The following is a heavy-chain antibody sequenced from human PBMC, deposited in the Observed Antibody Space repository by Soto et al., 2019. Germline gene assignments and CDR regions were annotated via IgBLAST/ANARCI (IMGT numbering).Heavy chain of an antibody. CDR2: IWYDGSNK. CDR1: GFTFSSYG. J-gene: IGHJ4*02. V-gene: IGHV3-33*01. CDR3: ARDPRTYYYDSSGYYFDY. D-gene: IGHD3-22*01. Sequence: GGSLGLSCAASGFTFSSYGMHWVRQAPGKGLEWVAVIWYDGSNKYYADSVKGRFTISRDNSKNTLYLQMNSLRAEDTAVYYCARDPRTYYYDSSGYYFDYWGQGTLVSVSS.